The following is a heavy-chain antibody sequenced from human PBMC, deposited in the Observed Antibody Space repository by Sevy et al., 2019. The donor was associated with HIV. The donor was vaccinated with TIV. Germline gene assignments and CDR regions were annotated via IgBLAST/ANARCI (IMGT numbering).Heavy chain of an antibody. D-gene: IGHD3-22*01. CDR3: ARGGDFNDRSAKRDFDY. CDR1: GFTFSNYG. J-gene: IGHJ4*02. Sequence: GGSLRLSCAASGFTFSNYGMHWVRQAPGKGLEWVAVIWNDGSNKYYADSVKGRFTISRDKSKNTPYLQMNSLRFEETAVYFCARGGDFNDRSAKRDFDYWGQGPLVTVSS. CDR2: IWNDGSNK. V-gene: IGHV3-33*01.